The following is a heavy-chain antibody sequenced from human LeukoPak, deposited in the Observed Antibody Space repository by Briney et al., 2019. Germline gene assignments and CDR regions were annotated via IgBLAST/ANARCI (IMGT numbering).Heavy chain of an antibody. Sequence: PGGSLRLSCVASGFTFSDYYMGWIRQAPGKGLEWISYITNNGRAMFYADSLKGRLTIFRDNAKKSLYLQMNSLRPDDTALYYCARESYSSSWSMISYYFDYWGQGTLVTVSS. CDR3: ARESYSSSWSMISYYFDY. D-gene: IGHD6-13*01. V-gene: IGHV3-11*04. CDR1: GFTFSDYY. CDR2: ITNNGRAM. J-gene: IGHJ4*02.